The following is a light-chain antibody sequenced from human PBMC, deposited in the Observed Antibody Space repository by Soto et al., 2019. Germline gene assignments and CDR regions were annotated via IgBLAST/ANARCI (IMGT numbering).Light chain of an antibody. J-gene: IGKJ5*01. CDR2: DAS. CDR1: QSVWTY. Sequence: ESVLTHSPATLSLYPLDRSALXLLASQSVWTYLAWYQQKRGQAPRLLMYDASNRASGVPARFSGSGSGTDFTLTISSLEPEDFAVYYCQQRNNWPRSTFGQGTRLEIK. CDR3: QQRNNWPRST. V-gene: IGKV3-11*01.